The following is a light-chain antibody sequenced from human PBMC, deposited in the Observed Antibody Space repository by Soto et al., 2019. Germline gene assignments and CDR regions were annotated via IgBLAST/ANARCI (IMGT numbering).Light chain of an antibody. CDR2: GAS. J-gene: IGKJ1*01. CDR1: PSVSNS. Sequence: ESVLTQSPATLSLSPGERATLSCRASPSVSNSLAWYQHKPGQAPRLLIYGASTRATGIPARFSGSGSGTEFALTISSLQSEDFAVYYCQQYGSLSWTFGQGTKVDIK. V-gene: IGKV3-15*01. CDR3: QQYGSLSWT.